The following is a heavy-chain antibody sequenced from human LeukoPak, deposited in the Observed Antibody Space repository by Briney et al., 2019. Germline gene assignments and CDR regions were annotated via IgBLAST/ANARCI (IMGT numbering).Heavy chain of an antibody. V-gene: IGHV3-7*01. D-gene: IGHD3-3*01. J-gene: IGHJ4*02. Sequence: GGSLRLSCAASGFTFSSYWMSWVRQAPGRGLEWVANMKQDGREKYYVDSVSGRFTSSSDNAKSSLYQQMNSLSAEDTAVYYCARDGRYDFWSGYPLYYWGQGTLVTVSS. CDR3: ARDGRYDFWSGYPLYY. CDR2: MKQDGREK. CDR1: GFTFSSYW.